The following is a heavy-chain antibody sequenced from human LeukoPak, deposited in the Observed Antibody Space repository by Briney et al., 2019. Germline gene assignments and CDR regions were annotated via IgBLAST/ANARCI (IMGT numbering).Heavy chain of an antibody. Sequence: SETLSLTCTVSGGSIRSGNFYWSWIRQPAGKSLEWIGRIFTSGSTNYNPSPKSRVTISLDTTKNQFSLSLSSATAADTALYYCAREIDYGDLYFYYYMDVWGKGTAVTVSS. D-gene: IGHD4-17*01. CDR2: IFTSGST. J-gene: IGHJ6*03. CDR3: AREIDYGDLYFYYYMDV. CDR1: GGSIRSGNFY. V-gene: IGHV4-61*02.